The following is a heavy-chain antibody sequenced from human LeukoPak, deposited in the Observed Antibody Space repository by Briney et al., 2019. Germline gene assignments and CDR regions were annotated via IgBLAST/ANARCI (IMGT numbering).Heavy chain of an antibody. J-gene: IGHJ6*03. CDR3: ARNPSDYGDYASYYYMDV. V-gene: IGHV1-18*04. CDR2: ISGYNGNT. CDR1: GYTFTGYY. Sequence: GASVKVSCKASGYTFTGYYMHWVRQAPGQGLEWMGWISGYNGNTNYAQKLQGRVTMTTDTSTSTAYMELRSLRSDDTAVYYCARNPSDYGDYASYYYMDVWGKGTTVTVSS. D-gene: IGHD4-17*01.